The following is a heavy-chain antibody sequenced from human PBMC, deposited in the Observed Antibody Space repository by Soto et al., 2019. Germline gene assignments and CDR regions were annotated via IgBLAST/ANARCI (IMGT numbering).Heavy chain of an antibody. V-gene: IGHV2-5*02. Sequence: QITMKESGLTLVKPTETLTLTCTFSGFSLSSIGMGVGWIRQPPGKALEWLTLIYWDDDKRYSPSLSSRLTITKDPSITQVDLTMTNMDPVDTATYYSARLTRGVYDLDRLWEKFDYWGQGALVTVS. CDR3: ARLTRGVYDLDRLWEKFDY. CDR1: GFSLSSIGMG. CDR2: IYWDDDK. J-gene: IGHJ4*02. D-gene: IGHD5-12*01.